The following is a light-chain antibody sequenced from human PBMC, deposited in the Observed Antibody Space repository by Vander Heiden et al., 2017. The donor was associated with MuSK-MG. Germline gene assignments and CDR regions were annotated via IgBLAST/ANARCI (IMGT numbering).Light chain of an antibody. J-gene: IGLJ1*01. CDR3: CSYAGTSTF. CDR1: SSDVGGYNL. Sequence: QSALTQPASVSGSPGQSITISCTGTSSDVGGYNLVSWYQHHPGKAPELMIFEVSRRPSRVSNRFSGSKSGNTASLTISGLHTEDEADYYCCSYAGTSTFFGTGTKVIVL. V-gene: IGLV2-23*02. CDR2: EVS.